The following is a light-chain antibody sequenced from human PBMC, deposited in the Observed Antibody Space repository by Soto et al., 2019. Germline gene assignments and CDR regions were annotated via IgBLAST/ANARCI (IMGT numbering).Light chain of an antibody. V-gene: IGLV2-14*01. CDR3: SSFTSSSTFV. Sequence: QSALTQPASVSGSPGQSITISCTGTSSDVGGYNYVSWYQQNPGKAPKLMIHEVSNRPSGVSNRFSGSKSGNTASLTISGLQAEDEADYYCSSFTSSSTFVFGTGTKVTV. J-gene: IGLJ1*01. CDR1: SSDVGGYNY. CDR2: EVS.